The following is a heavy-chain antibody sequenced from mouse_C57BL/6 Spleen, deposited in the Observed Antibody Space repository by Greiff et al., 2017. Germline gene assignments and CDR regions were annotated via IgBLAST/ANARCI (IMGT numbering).Heavy chain of an antibody. CDR3: ARDCGRSYGDFDV. CDR2: ISDGGSYT. J-gene: IGHJ1*03. V-gene: IGHV5-4*01. Sequence: EVMLVESGGGLVKPGGSLKLSCAASGFTFSSYAMSWVRQTPEKRLEWVATISDGGSYTYYPDNVKGRFTISRDNAKNNLYLQMSHLKSEDTAMYYCARDCGRSYGDFDVWGTGTTVTVSS. CDR1: GFTFSSYA. D-gene: IGHD1-1*01.